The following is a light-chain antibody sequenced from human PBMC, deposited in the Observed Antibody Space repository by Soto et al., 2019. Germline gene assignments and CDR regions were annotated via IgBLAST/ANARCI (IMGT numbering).Light chain of an antibody. V-gene: IGKV3-11*01. CDR3: QQRSNWPHSIT. J-gene: IGKJ5*01. CDR2: DAS. CDR1: QSISGY. Sequence: EIVFTQFPATLSLSSGERATLSCRASQSISGYLAWYQQKPGQAPRLLIYDASNRATGIPARFSGSGSETDFTLTISSLEPEDFAVYYCQQRSNWPHSITFGQGTRLEIK.